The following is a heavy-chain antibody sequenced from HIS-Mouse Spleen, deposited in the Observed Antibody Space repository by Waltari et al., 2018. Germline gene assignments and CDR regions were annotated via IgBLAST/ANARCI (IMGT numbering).Heavy chain of an antibody. CDR2: IYYSGST. D-gene: IGHD1-26*01. J-gene: IGHJ4*02. V-gene: IGHV4-39*07. Sequence: QLQLQESGPGLVKPSETLSPTCTVSGGSISSSSYSWGWIRQPPGKGLEWIGGIYYSGSTYYNPSLKSRVTISVDTSKNQFSLKLSSVTAADTAVYYCARDRELYFDYWGQGTLVTVSS. CDR3: ARDRELYFDY. CDR1: GGSISSSSYS.